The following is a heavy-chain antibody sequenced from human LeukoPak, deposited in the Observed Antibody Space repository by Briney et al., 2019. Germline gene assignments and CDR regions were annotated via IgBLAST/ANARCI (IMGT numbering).Heavy chain of an antibody. Sequence: PGGSLRLSCAASGFTFSSYAMHWVRQAPGKGLEWVAVISYDGSNKYYADSVKGRFTISRDNSKNTLYLQMNSLRAEDTAVYYCARDFRGSVDAFDIWGQGTMVAVSS. CDR1: GFTFSSYA. CDR2: ISYDGSNK. J-gene: IGHJ3*02. CDR3: ARDFRGSVDAFDI. V-gene: IGHV3-30-3*01.